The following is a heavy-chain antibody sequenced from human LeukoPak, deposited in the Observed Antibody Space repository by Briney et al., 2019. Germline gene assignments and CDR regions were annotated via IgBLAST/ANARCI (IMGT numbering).Heavy chain of an antibody. J-gene: IGHJ4*02. CDR1: GFTFSDYY. D-gene: IGHD3-9*01. V-gene: IGHV3-15*01. CDR3: TTGTIEAPHYDILTGYEIDY. CDR2: IKSKTDGGTT. Sequence: GGSLRLSCAASGFTFSDYYMSWVRQAPGKGLEWVGRIKSKTDGGTTDYAAPVKGRFTISRDDSKNTLYLQMNSLKTEDTAVYYCTTGTIEAPHYDILTGYEIDYWGQGTLVTVSS.